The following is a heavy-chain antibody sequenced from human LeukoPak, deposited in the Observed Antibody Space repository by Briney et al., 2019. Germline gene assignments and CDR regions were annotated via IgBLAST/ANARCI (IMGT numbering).Heavy chain of an antibody. V-gene: IGHV4-59*08. CDR1: VGPLSSQY. Sequence: PSEPLSLPCTVSVGPLSSQYWSWTGQPPGKGLEWIVYIYYSGSTNYNPSIKSRVTISVDTSKNQFSLKLSSVTAADTAVYYCARHATYVLRYFDWLTPYYYYGMDVWGQGTTVTVSS. CDR2: IYYSGST. D-gene: IGHD3-9*01. CDR3: ARHATYVLRYFDWLTPYYYYGMDV. J-gene: IGHJ6*02.